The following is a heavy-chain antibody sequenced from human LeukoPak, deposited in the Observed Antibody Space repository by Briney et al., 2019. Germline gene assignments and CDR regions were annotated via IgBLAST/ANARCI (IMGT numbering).Heavy chain of an antibody. CDR1: GGSISSGGYY. Sequence: SETLSLTCTASGGSISSGGYYWSRIRQHPVKGLEWVGYIDYSGSTYYNPSLKSRLTISMDTSKNQFSLRLSSVTAADTAVYYCARDPGKDGYNYSFDYWGQGTLVTVSS. V-gene: IGHV4-31*03. D-gene: IGHD5-24*01. CDR2: IDYSGST. CDR3: ARDPGKDGYNYSFDY. J-gene: IGHJ4*02.